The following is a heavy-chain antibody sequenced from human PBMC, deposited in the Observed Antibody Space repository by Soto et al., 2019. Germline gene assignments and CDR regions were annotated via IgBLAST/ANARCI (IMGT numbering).Heavy chain of an antibody. CDR2: IDPSDSYT. CDR1: GYSLTSYW. Sequence: GASLKISCKGSGYSLTSYWISWVRQMPGKGLEWMGRIDPSDSYTNYSPSFQGHVTISADKSISTAYLQWSSLKASDTAMYYCARLPYYDFWSGPRGYYDYYYGMDVWGQGTTVTVSS. D-gene: IGHD3-3*01. V-gene: IGHV5-10-1*01. CDR3: ARLPYYDFWSGPRGYYDYYYGMDV. J-gene: IGHJ6*02.